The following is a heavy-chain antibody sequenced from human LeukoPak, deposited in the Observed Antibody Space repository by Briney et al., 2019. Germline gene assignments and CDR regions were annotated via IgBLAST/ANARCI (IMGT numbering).Heavy chain of an antibody. CDR2: ISSSGSTI. D-gene: IGHD6-13*01. J-gene: IGHJ4*02. Sequence: GGSLRLSCAASGFTFSSYEMNWVRQAPGKGLEWVSYISSSGSTIYYADSVKGRFTIARDNAKSSVYLQMNSLRAEDTAVYYCASIASRKQLVGYWGQGTLVTVSS. V-gene: IGHV3-48*03. CDR3: ASIASRKQLVGY. CDR1: GFTFSSYE.